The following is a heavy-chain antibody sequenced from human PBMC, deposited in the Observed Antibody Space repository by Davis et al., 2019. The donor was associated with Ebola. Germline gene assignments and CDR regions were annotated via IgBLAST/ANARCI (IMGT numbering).Heavy chain of an antibody. J-gene: IGHJ5*02. CDR1: GYNFNRYG. CDR3: ARDGLVPDAIQGGFDP. V-gene: IGHV1-18*01. CDR2: ISGYDGVT. Sequence: AASVKVSCKTSGYNFNRYGISWVRQVPGQGLEWMGWISGYDGVTKYSEKYEGRITLTTETSTSTAYMEVRSLTSDDTALYYCARDGLVPDAIQGGFDPWGQGILVTVSS. D-gene: IGHD2-2*01.